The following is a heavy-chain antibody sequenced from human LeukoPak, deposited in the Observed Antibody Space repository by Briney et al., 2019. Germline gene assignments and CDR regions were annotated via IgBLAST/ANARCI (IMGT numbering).Heavy chain of an antibody. D-gene: IGHD3-10*01. CDR1: GGSISSYY. J-gene: IGHJ6*03. CDR2: IYTSGST. Sequence: SETLSLTCTVSGGSISSYYWSWIRQPAGKGPEWIGRIYTSGSTNYNPSLKGRVTMSVDTSKNQFSLKLSSVTAADTAVYYCAREELYYYGSGSYFGDYYYMDVWGKGTTVTVSS. V-gene: IGHV4-4*07. CDR3: AREELYYYGSGSYFGDYYYMDV.